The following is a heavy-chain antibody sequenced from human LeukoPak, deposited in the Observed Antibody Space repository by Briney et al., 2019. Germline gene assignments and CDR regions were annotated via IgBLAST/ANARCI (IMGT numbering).Heavy chain of an antibody. CDR2: IKQDGSEK. CDR1: GFTFSSYW. J-gene: IGHJ4*02. V-gene: IGHV3-7*04. D-gene: IGHD3-10*01. CDR3: ARDLYYGSGGYDGHYFDY. Sequence: GGSLRLSCAASGFTFSSYWMSWVRQAPGKGLEWVANIKQDGSEKYYVDSVKGRFTISRDNAKNSLYLQMNSLRAEDTAVYYCARDLYYGSGGYDGHYFDYWGQGTMHSVCS.